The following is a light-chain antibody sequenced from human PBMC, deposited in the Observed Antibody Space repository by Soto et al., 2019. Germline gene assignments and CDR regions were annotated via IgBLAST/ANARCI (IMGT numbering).Light chain of an antibody. CDR1: SSDVGGYNY. V-gene: IGLV2-8*01. Sequence: QSALTQPPSASGSPGQSGTISCTGTSSDVGGYNYVSWYQQHPGKAPKLMIYEVSKRPSGVPDRFSGSKSGNTASLTVSGLQAEDEADYYCSSYAGTYSYVFGSGTQLTVL. J-gene: IGLJ1*01. CDR2: EVS. CDR3: SSYAGTYSYV.